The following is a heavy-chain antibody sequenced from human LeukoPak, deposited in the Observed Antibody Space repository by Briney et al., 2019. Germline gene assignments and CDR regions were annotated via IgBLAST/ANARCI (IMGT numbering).Heavy chain of an antibody. Sequence: GGSLRLSCVASGFTFSSYWRTWVRQAPGKGLEWLANIKEDGSIQYYLDSVRGRFTISRDNAKTSVYLQLNSLRADDTAVYYCARDVWTGVAVSDYWGQGTLVTVSS. V-gene: IGHV3-7*01. J-gene: IGHJ4*02. CDR3: ARDVWTGVAVSDY. D-gene: IGHD6-19*01. CDR1: GFTFSSYW. CDR2: IKEDGSIQ.